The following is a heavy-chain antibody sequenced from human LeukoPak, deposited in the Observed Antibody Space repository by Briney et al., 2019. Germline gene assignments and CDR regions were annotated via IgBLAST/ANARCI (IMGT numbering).Heavy chain of an antibody. CDR3: ARIRGTYCSSTTCSFEDF. J-gene: IGHJ4*02. CDR2: IDWDDDK. D-gene: IGHD2-2*01. CDR1: GFSFTNNGMC. V-gene: IGHV2-70*11. Sequence: SGPTLVNPTQTLTLTCTFSGFSFTNNGMCVTWIRQPPGKALEWLSRIDWDDDKYYSASLMTRLTISKDTSKNQVVLTMTNMDPVDTATYYCARIRGTYCSSTTCSFEDFWGQGTLVTVSS.